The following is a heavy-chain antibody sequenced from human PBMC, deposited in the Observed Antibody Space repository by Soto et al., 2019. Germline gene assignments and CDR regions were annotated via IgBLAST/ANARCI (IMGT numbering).Heavy chain of an antibody. D-gene: IGHD6-19*01. Sequence: LSLTCTVSGGSISSSSYYWGWIRQPPGKGLEWIGSIYYSGSTYYNPSLKGRVTISVDTSKNQFSLKLSSVTAADTAVYYCARHYSSGWPKYNWFYPWGQRTPITVPS. CDR3: ARHYSSGWPKYNWFYP. J-gene: IGHJ5*02. V-gene: IGHV4-39*01. CDR2: IYYSGST. CDR1: GGSISSSSYY.